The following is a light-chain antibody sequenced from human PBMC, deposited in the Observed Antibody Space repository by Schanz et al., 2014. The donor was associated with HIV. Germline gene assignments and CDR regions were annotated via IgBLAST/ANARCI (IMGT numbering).Light chain of an antibody. CDR3: QQYGSSPRT. CDR1: RSVNSN. Sequence: EIVMTQSPVTLSVSPGERVTLSCRASRSVNSNLAWYQQKPGQAPRLLIYGASSRAIGTPDRFSGSGSGTDFTLSISRLEPGDFAVYYCQQYGSSPRTFGQGTKVEIK. V-gene: IGKV3-20*01. J-gene: IGKJ1*01. CDR2: GAS.